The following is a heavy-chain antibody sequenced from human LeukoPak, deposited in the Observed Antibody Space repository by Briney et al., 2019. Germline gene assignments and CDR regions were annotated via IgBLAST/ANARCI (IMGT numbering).Heavy chain of an antibody. V-gene: IGHV3-9*01. Sequence: PGGSLRLSCAASGFTFDDYGMHWVRQAPGKGLEWVSGISWNSGSIGYADSVKGRFTISRDNAKNSLYLQMNSLKTEDTAVYYCLAPGIAAADPSGYYMDVWGKGTTVTVSS. J-gene: IGHJ6*03. D-gene: IGHD6-13*01. CDR3: LAPGIAAADPSGYYMDV. CDR1: GFTFDDYG. CDR2: ISWNSGSI.